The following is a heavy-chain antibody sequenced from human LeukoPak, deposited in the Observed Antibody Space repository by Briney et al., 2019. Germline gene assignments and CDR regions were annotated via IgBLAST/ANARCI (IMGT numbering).Heavy chain of an antibody. D-gene: IGHD2-2*02. CDR3: ARDPRQVTAPIGTNWFDP. CDR1: GFTFSDYY. V-gene: IGHV3-11*06. CDR2: ISSSSDYT. J-gene: IGHJ5*02. Sequence: GGFLRLSCAASGFTFSDYYMGWIRQAPGKGLEWVSYISSSSDYTNYADSVKGRFTISRDNAKSSLYLHMNSLTDEDTAVYYCARDPRQVTAPIGTNWFDPWGQGTLVTVSS.